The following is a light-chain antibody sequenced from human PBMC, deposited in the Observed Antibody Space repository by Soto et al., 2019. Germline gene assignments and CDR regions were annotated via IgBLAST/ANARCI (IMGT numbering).Light chain of an antibody. V-gene: IGLV7-46*01. Sequence: QAVVTQEPSLTVSPGGTVTLTCGSSTGTVTSGLFPYWFQQKPGQAPRALIYDVTKKHSWTPARFSGSLLGDKAALTLSGVQPEDEAEYYCLLTYSDAVAFGGGTKLTVL. CDR1: TGTVTSGLF. CDR3: LLTYSDAVA. CDR2: DVT. J-gene: IGLJ2*01.